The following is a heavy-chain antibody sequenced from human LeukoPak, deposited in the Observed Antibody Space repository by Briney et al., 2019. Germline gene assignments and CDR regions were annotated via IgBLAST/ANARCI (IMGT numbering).Heavy chain of an antibody. J-gene: IGHJ4*02. CDR2: INLDGIKR. D-gene: IGHD3-16*01. CDR1: GFTFSTYW. Sequence: GGSLRLSCAASGFTFSTYWMSWVRQAPGKGLEWVANINLDGIKRYYVDSVKGRFTISRDNAKKSLYLQMNSLRAEDTAVYFCARDSSRGNFEHWGQGTLVTVSS. CDR3: ARDSSRGNFEH. V-gene: IGHV3-7*01.